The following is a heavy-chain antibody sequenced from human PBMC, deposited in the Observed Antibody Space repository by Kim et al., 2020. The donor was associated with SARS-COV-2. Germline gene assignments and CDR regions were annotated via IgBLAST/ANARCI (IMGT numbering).Heavy chain of an antibody. V-gene: IGHV3-30-3*01. CDR1: GFTFSSYA. Sequence: GGSLRLSCAASGFTFSSYAMHWVRQAPGKGLEWVAVISYDGSNKYYADSVKGRFTISIDNSKNTLYLQMNSLRAEDTAVYYCARDGSGSYSYWFDPWGQGTLVTVSS. CDR3: ARDGSGSYSYWFDP. D-gene: IGHD3-10*01. CDR2: ISYDGSNK. J-gene: IGHJ5*02.